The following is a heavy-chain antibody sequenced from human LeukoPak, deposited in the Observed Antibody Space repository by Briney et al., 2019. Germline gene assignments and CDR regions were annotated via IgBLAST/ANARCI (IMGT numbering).Heavy chain of an antibody. CDR1: GGSISSSSYY. Sequence: SGTLSLTCTVSGGSISSSSYYWGWIRQPPGKGLEWIGSIYYSGSTYYNPSLKSRVTISVDTSKNQFSLKLSSVTAADTAVYYCARQGSIAAAGIMYYFDYWGQGTLVTVSS. J-gene: IGHJ4*02. V-gene: IGHV4-39*01. CDR3: ARQGSIAAAGIMYYFDY. CDR2: IYYSGST. D-gene: IGHD6-13*01.